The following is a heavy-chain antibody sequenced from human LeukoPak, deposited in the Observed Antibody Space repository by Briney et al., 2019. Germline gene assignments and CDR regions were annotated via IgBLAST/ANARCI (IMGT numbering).Heavy chain of an antibody. V-gene: IGHV4-34*01. D-gene: IGHD3-9*01. J-gene: IGHJ3*02. CDR2: INHSGST. CDR3: ARGPWYYDILTGYSYDAFDI. Sequence: SETLSLTCAVSGGSFSGYYWSWIRQPPGKGLEWIGEINHSGSTNYNPSLKSRVTISVDTSKNQFSLKLSSVTAADTAVYYCARGPWYYDILTGYSYDAFDIWGQGTMVTVSS. CDR1: GGSFSGYY.